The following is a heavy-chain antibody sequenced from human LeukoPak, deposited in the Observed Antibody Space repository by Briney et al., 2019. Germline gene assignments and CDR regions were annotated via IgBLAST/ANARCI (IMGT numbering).Heavy chain of an antibody. CDR1: GGSISSGSYY. CDR2: IYTSGST. J-gene: IGHJ4*02. Sequence: SETLSLTCTVSGGSISSGSYYWSWIRQPAGKGLEWIGRIYTSGSTNYNPSLKSRVTMSVDTSKNQFSLKLSSVTAADTAVYYCASSIDGYTNFDYWGQGTLVTVSS. V-gene: IGHV4-61*02. CDR3: ASSIDGYTNFDY. D-gene: IGHD5-24*01.